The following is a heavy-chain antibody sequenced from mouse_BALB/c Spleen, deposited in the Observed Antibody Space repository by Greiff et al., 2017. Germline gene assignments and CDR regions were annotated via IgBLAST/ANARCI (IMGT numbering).Heavy chain of an antibody. V-gene: IGHV1-4*02. CDR3: ARGYGNYIHYAMDY. CDR2: INPSSGYT. Sequence: QVQLKQSAAELARPGASVKMSCKASGYTFTSYTMHWVKQRPGQGLEWIGYINPSSGYTEYNQKFKDKTTLTADKSSSTAYMQLSSLTSEDSAVYYCARGYGNYIHYAMDYWGQGTSVTVSS. CDR1: GYTFTSYT. J-gene: IGHJ4*01. D-gene: IGHD2-1*01.